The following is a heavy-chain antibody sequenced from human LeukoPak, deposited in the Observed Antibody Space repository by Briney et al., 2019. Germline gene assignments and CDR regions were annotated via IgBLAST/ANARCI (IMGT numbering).Heavy chain of an antibody. J-gene: IGHJ6*02. D-gene: IGHD3-9*01. CDR2: IYYSGST. CDR1: GGSISSYY. CDR3: ARDTRSPVLRYFDWMYYYYGMDV. Sequence: SETLSLTCTVPGGSISSYYWSWIRQPPGKGLEWIGYIYYSGSTNYNPSLKSRVTISVDTSKNQFSLKLSSVTAADTAVYYCARDTRSPVLRYFDWMYYYYGMDVWGQGTTVTVSS. V-gene: IGHV4-59*01.